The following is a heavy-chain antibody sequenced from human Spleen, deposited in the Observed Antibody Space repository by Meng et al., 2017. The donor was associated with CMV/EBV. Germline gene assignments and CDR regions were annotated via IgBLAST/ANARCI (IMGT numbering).Heavy chain of an antibody. D-gene: IGHD6-13*01. J-gene: IGHJ6*02. V-gene: IGHV3-30*04. Sequence: GESLKISCAASGFTFSTYAVNWVRQAPGMGLEWVAIISYDESNKYYADSVKGRFTISRDNSKNTLYLQMNSLRTEDTAVYYCARARDISSWGYYYGMDVWGQGTTVTVSS. CDR3: ARARDISSWGYYYGMDV. CDR1: GFTFSTYA. CDR2: ISYDESNK.